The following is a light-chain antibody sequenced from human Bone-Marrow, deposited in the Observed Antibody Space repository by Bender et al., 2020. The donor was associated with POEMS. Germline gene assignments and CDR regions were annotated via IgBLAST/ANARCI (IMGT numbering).Light chain of an antibody. CDR2: DVS. CDR3: SSYAGSTTHMV. Sequence: QSALTQPRSVSGSPGQSVTISCTGTSSDVGAYDYVSWYQQEPGKAPKLIIFDVSKRPSGVPDRFSGSKSGTAASLTISGLQAEDEADYYCSSYAGSTTHMVFGGGTKLTVL. CDR1: SSDVGAYDY. J-gene: IGLJ3*02. V-gene: IGLV2-11*01.